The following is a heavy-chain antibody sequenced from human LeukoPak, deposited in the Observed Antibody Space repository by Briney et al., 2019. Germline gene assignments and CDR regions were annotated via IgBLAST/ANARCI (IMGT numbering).Heavy chain of an antibody. CDR2: ISSSSSTK. J-gene: IGHJ6*02. CDR3: AREYYYDSSGYYYGMDV. Sequence: GGSLRLSCAASGFTFSSYNMNWVRQAPGKGLEWVSYISSSSSTKYYADSVKGRFTISRDNAKNSLYLQMNSLRAEDTAVYYCAREYYYDSSGYYYGMDVWGQGTTVTVSS. CDR1: GFTFSSYN. V-gene: IGHV3-48*01. D-gene: IGHD3-22*01.